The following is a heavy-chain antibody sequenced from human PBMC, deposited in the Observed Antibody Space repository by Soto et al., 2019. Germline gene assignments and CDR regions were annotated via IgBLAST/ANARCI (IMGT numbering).Heavy chain of an antibody. CDR3: ERCSGETCYESYAFDI. CDR2: TVANNGYT. V-gene: IGHV1-18*01. Sequence: QVPLVQSGIEVKNPGASVKVSCKASGYAFTSFGITWVRQAAGQGGEWMGWTVANNGYTKYAQNLQGRVTLITDPSTSTAYMELRSMMYDDTAVYYCERCSGETCYESYAFDIWGQGTMVTVSS. D-gene: IGHD2-15*01. J-gene: IGHJ3*02. CDR1: GYAFTSFG.